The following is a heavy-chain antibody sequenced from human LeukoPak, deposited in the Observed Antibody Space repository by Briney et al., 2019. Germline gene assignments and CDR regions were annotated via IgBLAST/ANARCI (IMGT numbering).Heavy chain of an antibody. V-gene: IGHV4-61*01. CDR1: GGYVNRGTFF. J-gene: IGHJ4*02. CDR2: ISNSGST. Sequence: PSETLSLTCAVSGGYVNRGTFFWTWIRKPPGKGLEWIGYISNSGSTNYHPSLKSRVTISSDTSKTQFTLKLTSVTAADTAVYYCAGDFDYWGQGTLVTVSS. CDR3: AGDFDY.